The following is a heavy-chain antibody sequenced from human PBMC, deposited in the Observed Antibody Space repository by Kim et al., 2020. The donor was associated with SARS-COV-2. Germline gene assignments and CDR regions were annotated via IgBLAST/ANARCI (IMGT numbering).Heavy chain of an antibody. Sequence: GGSLRLSCAASGFTFGDYAMHWVRQAPGKGLEWVSGISWNSGSIGYADSVKGRFTISRDNAKNSLYLQMNSLRAEDTALYYCAKDISGYYYGSGSYRYYYYYMDVWGKGTTVTVSS. CDR2: ISWNSGSI. D-gene: IGHD3-10*01. J-gene: IGHJ6*03. CDR3: AKDISGYYYGSGSYRYYYYYMDV. V-gene: IGHV3-9*01. CDR1: GFTFGDYA.